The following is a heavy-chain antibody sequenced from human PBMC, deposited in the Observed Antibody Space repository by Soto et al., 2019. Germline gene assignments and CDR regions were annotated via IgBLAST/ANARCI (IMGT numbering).Heavy chain of an antibody. CDR1: GGTFSSYA. D-gene: IGHD2-2*01. J-gene: IGHJ6*02. V-gene: IGHV1-69*06. CDR2: IIPIFGTA. CDR3: ARALTDIVVVPAASYYYYGMDV. Sequence: QVQLVQSGAEVKKPGSSVKVSCKASGGTFSSYAISWVRQAPGQGLEWMGGIIPIFGTANYAQKFQGRVTITADKSTSTAYMELSSLRSEDTAVYYCARALTDIVVVPAASYYYYGMDVWGQWTTVTVSS.